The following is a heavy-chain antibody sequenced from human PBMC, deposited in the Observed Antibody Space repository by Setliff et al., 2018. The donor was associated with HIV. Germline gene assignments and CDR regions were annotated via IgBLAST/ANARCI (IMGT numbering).Heavy chain of an antibody. D-gene: IGHD1-7*01. J-gene: IGHJ6*03. V-gene: IGHV4-39*07. CDR1: GDSIGSSSYY. Sequence: PSETLSLTCTVSGDSIGSSSYYWAWIRQPPGKGLEWIGNIYFSGSTYYNPSLKTRVTISVDTSKNQFSLKLSSVTAADTAVYYCARDRYTWNYGKNYMDVWGKGTTVTVSS. CDR3: ARDRYTWNYGKNYMDV. CDR2: IYFSGST.